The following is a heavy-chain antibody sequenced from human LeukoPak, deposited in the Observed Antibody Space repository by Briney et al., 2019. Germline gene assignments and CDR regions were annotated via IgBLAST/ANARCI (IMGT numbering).Heavy chain of an antibody. CDR2: IWYDGSNK. CDR3: ARVTGATAFDY. D-gene: IGHD1-26*01. V-gene: IGHV3-33*01. J-gene: IGHJ4*02. CDR1: GFTFSSYG. Sequence: GGSLRLSCAASGFTFSSYGMHWVRQAPGKGLEWVAVIWYDGSNKYYADSVKGRFTISRDNSKNTLYLQMNSLRAEDTAVYYCARVTGATAFDYWGQGTLVTVSS.